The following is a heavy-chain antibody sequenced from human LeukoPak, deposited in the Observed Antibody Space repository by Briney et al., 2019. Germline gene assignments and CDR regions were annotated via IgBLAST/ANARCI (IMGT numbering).Heavy chain of an antibody. CDR2: ISGSGGST. CDR1: RFTFGGYG. V-gene: IGHV3-23*01. D-gene: IGHD3-10*01. Sequence: QAGGSLRLSCAASRFTFGGYGMSWLRQAPGKGLEWVSSISGSGGSTHYADSVKGRFTISRDNSKNALFLQMNSLRAEDTAVYYCAKDRDEGFGELLPVVFDYWGQGTRVTVSS. CDR3: AKDRDEGFGELLPVVFDY. J-gene: IGHJ4*02.